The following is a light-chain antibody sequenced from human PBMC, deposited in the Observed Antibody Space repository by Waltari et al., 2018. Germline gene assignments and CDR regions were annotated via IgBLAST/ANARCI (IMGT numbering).Light chain of an antibody. CDR1: QRISSW. CDR2: QAA. J-gene: IGKJ2*01. V-gene: IGKV1-5*03. Sequence: DIQMTQSPSTLSASVGDRVTITCRASQRISSWLAWYQQKPGKVPKLLIYQAASLQSGVPSRFSGSGYGTEFTLTISGLQPDDFATYYCQQYNSYPYTFGQGTKLEI. CDR3: QQYNSYPYT.